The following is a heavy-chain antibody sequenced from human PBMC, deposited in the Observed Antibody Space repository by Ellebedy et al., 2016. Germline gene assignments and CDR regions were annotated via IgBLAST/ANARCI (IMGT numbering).Heavy chain of an antibody. CDR2: ISSSSSTI. Sequence: GESLKISCAASGFTFSSYSMNWVRQAPGKGLEWVSYISSSSSTIYYADSVKGRFTISRDNAKNSLYLQMNSLRDEDTAVYYCARDPASYDFWSGYATRQMDVWGQGTTVTVSS. CDR1: GFTFSSYS. D-gene: IGHD3-3*01. V-gene: IGHV3-48*02. J-gene: IGHJ6*02. CDR3: ARDPASYDFWSGYATRQMDV.